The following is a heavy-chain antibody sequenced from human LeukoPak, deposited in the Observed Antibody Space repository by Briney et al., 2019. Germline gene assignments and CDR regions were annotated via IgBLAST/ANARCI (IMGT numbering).Heavy chain of an antibody. D-gene: IGHD3-10*01. V-gene: IGHV3-23*01. Sequence: GGSLRLSCAASGFTFSSYAMSWVRQAPGKGLEWVSAISGSGGSTYYADSVKGRFTISRDNSKNTLYLQMNSLRAEDTAVYYCAKGMGPDNPGGFGEAFDYWGQGTLVTVSS. J-gene: IGHJ4*02. CDR2: ISGSGGST. CDR3: AKGMGPDNPGGFGEAFDY. CDR1: GFTFSSYA.